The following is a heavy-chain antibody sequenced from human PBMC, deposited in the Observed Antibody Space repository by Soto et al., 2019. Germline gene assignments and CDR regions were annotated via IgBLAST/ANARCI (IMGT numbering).Heavy chain of an antibody. Sequence: QVQLQESGPGLVKPSETLSLTCTVSGGSIINHYWSWIRQPPGKGLEWIGYIYYSGSTNYNPSLKSRVTISVDTSKTQCSLNLTSLTAADTAIYYCARANWYSEYWGQGTLVTVSS. CDR1: GGSIINHY. CDR2: IYYSGST. D-gene: IGHD7-27*01. J-gene: IGHJ4*02. V-gene: IGHV4-59*11. CDR3: ARANWYSEY.